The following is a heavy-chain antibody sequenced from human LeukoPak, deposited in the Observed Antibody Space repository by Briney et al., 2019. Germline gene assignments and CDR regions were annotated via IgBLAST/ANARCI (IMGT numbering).Heavy chain of an antibody. D-gene: IGHD3-22*01. Sequence: GGSLRLSCAASGFTFSSYAMSWVRQASGKGLEWVSAISGSGGSTYYADSVKGRFTISRDNSKNTLYLQMNSLRAEDTAVYYCAKGLYYYDKGYFDYWGQGTLVTVSS. J-gene: IGHJ4*02. CDR2: ISGSGGST. CDR1: GFTFSSYA. V-gene: IGHV3-23*01. CDR3: AKGLYYYDKGYFDY.